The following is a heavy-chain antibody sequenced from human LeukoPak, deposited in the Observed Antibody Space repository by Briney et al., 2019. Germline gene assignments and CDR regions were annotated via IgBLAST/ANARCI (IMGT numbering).Heavy chain of an antibody. J-gene: IGHJ6*02. Sequence: GGSLRLSCAASGFTFSSYAMHWVRQAPGKGLEWVAVISYDGSNKYYADSVKGRFTISRDNSKNTLYLQMNSLRAEDTAVYYCARGGDILTGYYSYYYGMDVWGQGTTVTVSS. V-gene: IGHV3-30*04. CDR3: ARGGDILTGYYSYYYGMDV. CDR2: ISYDGSNK. CDR1: GFTFSSYA. D-gene: IGHD3-9*01.